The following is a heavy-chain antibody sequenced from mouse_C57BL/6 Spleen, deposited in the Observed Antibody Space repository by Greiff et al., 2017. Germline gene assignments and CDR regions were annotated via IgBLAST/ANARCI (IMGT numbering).Heavy chain of an antibody. CDR2: IDPSDSYT. Sequence: VQLQQPGAELVKPGASVKLSCKASGYTFTSYWMQWVKQRPGQGLEWIGEIDPSDSYTNYNQKFKGKATLTVDTSSSTAYMQLSSLTSEDSAVYYCARGVHGVVADYWCQGTTLTVAS. J-gene: IGHJ2*01. CDR3: ARGVHGVVADY. V-gene: IGHV1-50*01. D-gene: IGHD1-1*01. CDR1: GYTFTSYW.